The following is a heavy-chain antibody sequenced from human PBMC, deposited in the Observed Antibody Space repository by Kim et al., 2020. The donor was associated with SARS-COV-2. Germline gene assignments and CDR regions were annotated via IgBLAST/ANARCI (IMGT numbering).Heavy chain of an antibody. CDR2: IRSRVYSYAT. J-gene: IGHJ3*01. V-gene: IGHV3-73*01. Sequence: GGSLRLSCAASGFTFSDSPIHWVRQAFGKGLEWVGRIRSRVYSYATSYAASVKGRFTISRYDSESTAYLQMNCLKTADTAAYYFSRIPGTTLAFCDAFDV. CDR3: SRIPGTTLAFCDAFDV. D-gene: IGHD1-1*01. CDR1: GFTFSDSP.